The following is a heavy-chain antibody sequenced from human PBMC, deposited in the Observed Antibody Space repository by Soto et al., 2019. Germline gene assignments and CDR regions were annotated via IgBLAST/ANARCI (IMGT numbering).Heavy chain of an antibody. CDR3: ARINKGYGTDS. CDR1: GGSISSSSYY. V-gene: IGHV4-39*01. D-gene: IGHD5-18*01. J-gene: IGHJ4*02. Sequence: PSETLSLTCTFSGGSISSSSYYWGCIRQPPGKGLEWIASIDYTGNTFYNPSLTSRVTISVDTSKNQFSLKVTSVTAADTAVYYCARINKGYGTDSWGQGTLVTVSS. CDR2: IDYTGNT.